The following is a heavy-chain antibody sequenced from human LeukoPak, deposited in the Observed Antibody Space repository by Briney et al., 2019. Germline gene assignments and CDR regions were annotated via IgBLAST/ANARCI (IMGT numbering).Heavy chain of an antibody. Sequence: GSLRLSGVASGFTFSGYWMTWVRQPPGKGLEWVAIIKQDGSEKYYVNSVKGRFTISRDNAKNSLYLQLNILRAEDTAVYYCARDLEIWGQGTMVTVSS. V-gene: IGHV3-7*01. J-gene: IGHJ3*02. CDR2: IKQDGSEK. CDR1: GFTFSGYW. CDR3: ARDLEI.